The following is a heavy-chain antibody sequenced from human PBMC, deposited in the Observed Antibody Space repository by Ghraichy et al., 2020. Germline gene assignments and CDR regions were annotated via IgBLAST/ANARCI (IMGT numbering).Heavy chain of an antibody. J-gene: IGHJ4*02. D-gene: IGHD2-15*01. CDR2: IIPILGIA. V-gene: IGHV1-69*02. CDR3: ARGGYCSGGSCYSLD. CDR1: GGTFSSYT. Sequence: SVKVSCKASGGTFSSYTISWVRQAPGQGLEWMGRIIPILGIANYAQKFQGRVTITADKSTSTAYMELSSLRSEDTAVYYCARGGYCSGGSCYSLDWGQGTLVTVSS.